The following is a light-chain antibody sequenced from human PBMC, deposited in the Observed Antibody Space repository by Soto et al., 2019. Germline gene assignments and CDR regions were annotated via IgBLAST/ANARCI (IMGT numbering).Light chain of an antibody. V-gene: IGKV1-5*03. J-gene: IGKJ1*01. CDR3: QQYNRYSRT. Sequence: DIQMTKSPSTLSASLGDRVTITCRASQSISSWLAWYQQKPGKAPKLLIYNASSLESGVPSRFSGSGSGTEFTLTSSSLQPDDFATYYCQQYNRYSRTFGQGTKVDI. CDR2: NAS. CDR1: QSISSW.